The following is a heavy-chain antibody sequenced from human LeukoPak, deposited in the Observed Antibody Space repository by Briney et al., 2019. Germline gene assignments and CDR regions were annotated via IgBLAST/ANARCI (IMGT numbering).Heavy chain of an antibody. CDR3: ARSSTTYYYDTSSHY. Sequence: GGSLRLSCAASGFTFDSYAMDWVRQAPGKGLEWVSGFSGSRGSTYYADSVKGRFTISRDNAKNSLYLQMNSLRVEDMAVYYCARSSTTYYYDTSSHYWGQGTLVTVSS. D-gene: IGHD3-22*01. CDR1: GFTFDSYA. J-gene: IGHJ4*02. V-gene: IGHV3-23*01. CDR2: FSGSRGST.